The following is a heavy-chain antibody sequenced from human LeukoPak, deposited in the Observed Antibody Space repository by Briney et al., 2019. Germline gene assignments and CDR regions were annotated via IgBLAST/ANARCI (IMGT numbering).Heavy chain of an antibody. Sequence: RGSLRLSLAAAGCALSRYAMRWFRQAPGKGLEWVSAISGSGGSTYYADSVKGRFTISRDNSKNTLYLQMNSLRAEDTAVYYCAKGQLWFVFDPWGQGTLVTVSS. CDR1: GCALSRYA. D-gene: IGHD5-18*01. CDR2: ISGSGGST. CDR3: AKGQLWFVFDP. J-gene: IGHJ5*02. V-gene: IGHV3-23*01.